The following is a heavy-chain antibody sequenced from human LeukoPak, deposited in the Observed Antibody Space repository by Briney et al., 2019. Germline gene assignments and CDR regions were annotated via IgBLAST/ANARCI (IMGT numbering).Heavy chain of an antibody. V-gene: IGHV1-46*01. CDR2: INPSGGST. Sequence: VASVKVSCKASGYTFTGYYMHWVRQAPGQGLEWMGIINPSGGSTSYAQKFQGRVTMTRDMSTSTVYMELSSLRSEDTAVYYCATSYDFWSGPDYWGQGTLVTVSS. J-gene: IGHJ4*02. D-gene: IGHD3-3*01. CDR1: GYTFTGYY. CDR3: ATSYDFWSGPDY.